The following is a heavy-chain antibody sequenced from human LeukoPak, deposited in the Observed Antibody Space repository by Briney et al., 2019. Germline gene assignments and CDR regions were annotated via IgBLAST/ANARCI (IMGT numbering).Heavy chain of an antibody. CDR2: IYPGDSDT. Sequence: GESLKISCKGSGYSFTSYWIGWVRQMPGKGLEWMGIIYPGDSDTRYSPSFQGQVTISADKSISTAYLQWSSLKASDTAMYYCARTPLSGSYQCWYYVDYWGQGTLVTVSS. CDR1: GYSFTSYW. J-gene: IGHJ4*02. V-gene: IGHV5-51*01. D-gene: IGHD1-26*01. CDR3: ARTPLSGSYQCWYYVDY.